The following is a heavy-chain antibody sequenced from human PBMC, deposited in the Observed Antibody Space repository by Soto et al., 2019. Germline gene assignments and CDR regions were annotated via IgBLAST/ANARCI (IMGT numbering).Heavy chain of an antibody. CDR3: AKVSRASRTLTPDFDH. J-gene: IGHJ4*02. V-gene: IGHV3-48*01. Sequence: LRLSCAASGFTFSSYSMNWVRQAPGKGLEWVSYISSSSSTIYYADSVKGRFIVSRDNSKNTLYMQMNSLRAEDTAVYYCAKVSRASRTLTPDFDHWGQGTLVTVSS. CDR2: ISSSSSTI. D-gene: IGHD3-9*01. CDR1: GFTFSSYS.